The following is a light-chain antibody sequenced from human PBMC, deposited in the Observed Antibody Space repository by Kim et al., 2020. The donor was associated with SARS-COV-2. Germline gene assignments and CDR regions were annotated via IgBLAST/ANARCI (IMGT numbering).Light chain of an antibody. CDR1: QSVSSRY. J-gene: IGKJ5*01. Sequence: EVVLTQSPGTLSLSPGERATLSCRASQSVSSRYLAWYQQKPGQAPRLFIYGTSSRATGIPDRFSGSGSGTDFTLTISRLEHEDFAVYYCQQYGNLITFGQGTRLEIK. CDR3: QQYGNLIT. CDR2: GTS. V-gene: IGKV3-20*01.